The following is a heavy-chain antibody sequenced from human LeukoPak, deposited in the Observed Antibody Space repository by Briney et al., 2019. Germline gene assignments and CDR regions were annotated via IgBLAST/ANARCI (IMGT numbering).Heavy chain of an antibody. Sequence: PGGSLRLSCAASGFTFSDYYISWIRQAPGKGLEWVSYISSSGSTIYYADSVKGRFTISRDNAKNSLYLQMNSLRAEDTAVYYCARTFSSGWFSYYYGMDVWGQGTTVTVSS. V-gene: IGHV3-11*01. J-gene: IGHJ6*02. D-gene: IGHD6-19*01. CDR2: ISSSGSTI. CDR1: GFTFSDYY. CDR3: ARTFSSGWFSYYYGMDV.